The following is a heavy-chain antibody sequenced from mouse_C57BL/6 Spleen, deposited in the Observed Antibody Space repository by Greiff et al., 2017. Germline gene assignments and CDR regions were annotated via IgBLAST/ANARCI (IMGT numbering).Heavy chain of an antibody. V-gene: IGHV14-1*01. J-gene: IGHJ4*01. D-gene: IGHD3-1*01. CDR2: IDPEDGDT. CDR1: GFNIKDYY. Sequence: VHVKQSGAELVRPGASVKLSCTASGFNIKDYYMHWVKQRPEQGLEWIGRIDPEDGDTESAPKFPGKATRTADTSSNTAYLQLSSLTSEDTAVYYCTSSGGGLDYWGQGTSVTVSS. CDR3: TSSGGGLDY.